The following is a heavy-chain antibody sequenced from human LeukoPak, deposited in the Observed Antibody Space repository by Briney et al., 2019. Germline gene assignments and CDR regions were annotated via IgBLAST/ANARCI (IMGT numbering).Heavy chain of an antibody. CDR3: ARDRGFLEWLCLN. Sequence: GGSLRLSCAASGFTFSSYAMHWVRQAPGKGLEWVAVISYDGSNKYYADSVKGRFTISRDNSKNTLYLQMNSLRAEDTAVYYCARDRGFLEWLCLNWGQGTLVTVSS. D-gene: IGHD3-3*01. J-gene: IGHJ4*02. V-gene: IGHV3-30-3*01. CDR1: GFTFSSYA. CDR2: ISYDGSNK.